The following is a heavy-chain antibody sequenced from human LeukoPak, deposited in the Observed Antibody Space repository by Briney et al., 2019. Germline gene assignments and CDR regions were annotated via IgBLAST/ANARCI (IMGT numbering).Heavy chain of an antibody. Sequence: GGSLRLSCAASGFTFSSYGMSWVRQAPGKGLEWVSAISGSGGSTYYADSVKGRFTISRDNSKNTLYLQMNSLRAEDTAVYYCAKLYSSSWSGIDYWGQGTLVTVSS. J-gene: IGHJ4*02. CDR1: GFTFSSYG. V-gene: IGHV3-23*01. CDR3: AKLYSSSWSGIDY. D-gene: IGHD6-13*01. CDR2: ISGSGGST.